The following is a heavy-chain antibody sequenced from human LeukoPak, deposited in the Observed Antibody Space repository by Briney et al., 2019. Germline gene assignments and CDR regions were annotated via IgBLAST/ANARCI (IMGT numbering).Heavy chain of an antibody. CDR3: ARTGYYSVNYYYYYMDV. J-gene: IGHJ6*03. CDR2: ISSSSSYI. D-gene: IGHD3-9*01. V-gene: IGHV3-21*01. Sequence: GGSLRLSRAASGFTFSSYSMNWVRQAPGKGLEWVSSISSSSSYIYYADSVKGRFTISRDNAKNSLYLQMNSLRAEDTAVYYCARTGYYSVNYYYYYMDVWGKGTTVTVSS. CDR1: GFTFSSYS.